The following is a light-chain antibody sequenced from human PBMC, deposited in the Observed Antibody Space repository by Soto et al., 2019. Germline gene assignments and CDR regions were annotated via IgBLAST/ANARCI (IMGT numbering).Light chain of an antibody. CDR1: QSLEYSDGRIF. Sequence: DVVMTQSPLSLSVTLGQPASISCSSTQSLEYSDGRIFFNSFQHRPGQSPRRLSYKVSNRDSGVPDRFSGSGSGSNFTLKISWVEAEDVWVYFCKQRRYWATFGQGTKLEIK. CDR2: KVS. J-gene: IGKJ2*01. V-gene: IGKV2-30*01. CDR3: KQRRYWAT.